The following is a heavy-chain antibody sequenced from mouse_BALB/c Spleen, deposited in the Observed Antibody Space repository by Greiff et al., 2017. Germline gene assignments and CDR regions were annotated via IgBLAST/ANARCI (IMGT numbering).Heavy chain of an antibody. CDR2: IYPGDGDT. V-gene: IGHV1-80*01. D-gene: IGHD2-2*01. Sequence: QVQLQQSGAELVRPGSSVKISCKASGYAFSSYWMNWVKQRPGQGLEWIGQIYPGDGDTNYNGKFKGKATLTADKSSSTAYMQLSSLTSEDSAVYFCARGMVTTGFDYWGQGTTLTVAS. CDR1: GYAFSSYW. CDR3: ARGMVTTGFDY. J-gene: IGHJ2*01.